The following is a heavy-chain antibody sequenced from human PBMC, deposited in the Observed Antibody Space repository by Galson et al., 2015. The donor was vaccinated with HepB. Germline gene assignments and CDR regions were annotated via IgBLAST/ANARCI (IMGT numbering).Heavy chain of an antibody. CDR3: ARDLNRAAAGTAYYFDY. D-gene: IGHD6-13*01. CDR1: GFTFSSYS. J-gene: IGHJ4*02. Sequence: SLRLSCAASGFTFSSYSMNWVRQAPGKGLEWVSSISSSSSYIYYADSVKSRFTISRDNAKNSLYLQMNSLRAEDTAVYYCARDLNRAAAGTAYYFDYWGQGTLVTVSS. CDR2: ISSSSSYI. V-gene: IGHV3-21*01.